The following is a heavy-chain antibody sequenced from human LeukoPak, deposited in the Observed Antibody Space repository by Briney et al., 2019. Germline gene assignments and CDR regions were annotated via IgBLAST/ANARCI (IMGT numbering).Heavy chain of an antibody. Sequence: SETLSLTCAVYGGSFSGYYWSWIRQPPGKGLEWIGEINHSGSTNYNPSLKSRVTISVDTSKNQFSLKLSSVTAADTAVYYCARARITIFGVAPADWGQGTLVTVSS. CDR3: ARARITIFGVAPAD. D-gene: IGHD3-3*01. V-gene: IGHV4-34*01. CDR1: GGSFSGYY. J-gene: IGHJ4*02. CDR2: INHSGST.